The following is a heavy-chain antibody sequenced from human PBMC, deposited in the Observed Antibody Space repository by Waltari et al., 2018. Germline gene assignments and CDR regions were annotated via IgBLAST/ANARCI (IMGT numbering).Heavy chain of an antibody. V-gene: IGHV4-31*03. CDR3: AYYDSSGFFDY. D-gene: IGHD3-22*01. J-gene: IGHJ4*02. Sequence: QVQLQESGPGLVKPSQNLSLPCTVSCGSISSGGYYWSWIRQHPGKGLEWIGYIYYSGSTYYNPSLKSRVTISVDTSKNQFSLKLSSVTAADTAVYYCAYYDSSGFFDYWGQGTLVTVSS. CDR2: IYYSGST. CDR1: CGSISSGGYY.